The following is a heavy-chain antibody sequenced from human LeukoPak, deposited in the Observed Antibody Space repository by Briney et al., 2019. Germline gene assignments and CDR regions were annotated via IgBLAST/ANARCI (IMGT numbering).Heavy chain of an antibody. V-gene: IGHV3-48*02. CDR2: ISSSSGTI. D-gene: IGHD3-10*01. CDR1: GFTFSSYS. J-gene: IGHJ4*02. Sequence: GGSLRLSCAASGFTFSSYSMNWVRQAPGKGLEWVSYISSSSGTIYYADSVKGRFTISRDNAKNSLYLQMNSLRDDDTAVYYCARERFGDFDYGGQGTLVTVSS. CDR3: ARERFGDFDY.